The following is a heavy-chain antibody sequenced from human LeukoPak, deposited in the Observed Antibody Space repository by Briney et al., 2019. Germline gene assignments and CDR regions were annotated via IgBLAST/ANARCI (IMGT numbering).Heavy chain of an antibody. CDR1: GFTFSSYA. Sequence: GGSLRLSCAASGFTFSSYAMSWVRQAPGKGLEWVSAISGSGGSTYYADSVKSRFTISRDNSKNTLYLQMNSLRAEDTAVYYCAKDPYSSSWYEDGYWGQGTLVTVSS. CDR2: ISGSGGST. J-gene: IGHJ4*02. CDR3: AKDPYSSSWYEDGY. V-gene: IGHV3-23*01. D-gene: IGHD6-13*01.